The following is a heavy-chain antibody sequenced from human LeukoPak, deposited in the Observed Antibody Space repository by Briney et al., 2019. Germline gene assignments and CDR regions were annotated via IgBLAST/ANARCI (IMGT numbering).Heavy chain of an antibody. J-gene: IGHJ4*02. CDR1: GLIFSDQF. V-gene: IGHV3-73*01. Sequence: GGSLRLSCTGSGLIFSDQFLDWVRQASGKGLEWVGRIRSKANSYATAYAASVKGRFTISRDDSKNTAYLQMNSLKTEDTAVYYCTRHCSSTSCNQPDYWGQGTLVTVSS. CDR2: IRSKANSYAT. CDR3: TRHCSSTSCNQPDY. D-gene: IGHD2-2*01.